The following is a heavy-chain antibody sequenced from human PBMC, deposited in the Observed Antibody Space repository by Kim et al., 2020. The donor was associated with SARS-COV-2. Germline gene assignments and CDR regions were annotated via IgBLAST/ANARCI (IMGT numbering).Heavy chain of an antibody. J-gene: IGHJ3*02. CDR3: ATYMVEIVAHGDAFDI. V-gene: IGHV1-24*01. D-gene: IGHD5-12*01. CDR1: GYTLTELS. Sequence: ASVKVSCKVSGYTLTELSMHWVRQAPGKGLEWMGGFDPEDGETIYAQKFQGRVTMTEDTSTDTAYMELSSLRSEDTAVYYCATYMVEIVAHGDAFDIWGQGTMVTVSS. CDR2: FDPEDGET.